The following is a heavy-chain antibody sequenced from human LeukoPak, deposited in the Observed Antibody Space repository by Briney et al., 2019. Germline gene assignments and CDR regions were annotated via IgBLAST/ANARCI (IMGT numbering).Heavy chain of an antibody. CDR2: IKQDGSEK. D-gene: IGHD2-15*01. J-gene: IGHJ5*02. CDR1: GFTFSSYR. CDR3: AREVVVAATDWFDP. V-gene: IGHV3-7*01. Sequence: GGSLRLSCAASGFTFSSYRMSWVRQAPGKGLEWVANIKQDGSEKYYVDSVKGRFTISRDNAKNSLYLQMNSLRDEDTAVYYCAREVVVAATDWFDPWGQGTLVTVSS.